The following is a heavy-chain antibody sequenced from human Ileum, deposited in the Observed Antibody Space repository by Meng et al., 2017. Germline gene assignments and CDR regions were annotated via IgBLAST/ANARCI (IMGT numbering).Heavy chain of an antibody. CDR2: ISCSGGRI. Sequence: GQLVVAGGGLVQPGGSMRIAFVDSGFTFSSYAMSWVRQAAGEGLGWDSAISCSGGRIYYADSVKGRFTISRDNSKNTLYLQVNSLTGDDTAVYYCASDYWGQGTLVTVSS. CDR1: GFTFSSYA. J-gene: IGHJ4*02. V-gene: IGHV3-23*04. CDR3: ASDY.